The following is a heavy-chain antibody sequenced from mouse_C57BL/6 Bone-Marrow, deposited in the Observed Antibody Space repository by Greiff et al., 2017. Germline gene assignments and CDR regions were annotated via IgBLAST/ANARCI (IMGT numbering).Heavy chain of an antibody. CDR2: IYPRSGNT. J-gene: IGHJ4*01. Sequence: QVQLKQSGAELARPGASVKLSCKASGYTFTSYGISWVKQRTGQGLEWIGEIYPRSGNTYYNEKFKGKATLPADKSSSTAYMELRSLTSEDSAVYFCARYYGYAMDYWGQGTSVTVSS. CDR3: ARYYGYAMDY. CDR1: GYTFTSYG. V-gene: IGHV1-81*01. D-gene: IGHD1-1*01.